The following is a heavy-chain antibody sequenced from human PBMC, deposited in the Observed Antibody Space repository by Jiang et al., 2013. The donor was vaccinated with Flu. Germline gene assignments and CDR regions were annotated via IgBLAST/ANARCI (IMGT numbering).Heavy chain of an antibody. D-gene: IGHD6-13*01. CDR1: GGSISSGSYY. J-gene: IGHJ6*02. CDR2: IYTSGST. CDR3: ARDLPLISSSWPAGMPDYYYYGMDV. Sequence: GPGLVKPSQTLSLTCTVSGGSISSGSYYWSWIRQPAGKGLEWIGRIYTSGSTNYNPSLKSRVTISVDTSKNQFSLKLSSVTAADTAVYYCARDLPLISSSWPAGMPDYYYYGMDVWGQGTT. V-gene: IGHV4-61*02.